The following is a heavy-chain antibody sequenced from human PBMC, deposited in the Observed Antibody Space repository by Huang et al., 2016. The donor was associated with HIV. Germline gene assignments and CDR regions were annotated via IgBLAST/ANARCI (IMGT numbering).Heavy chain of an antibody. CDR2: MNPRRGGT. Sequence: VQLVQSGAEVKNPGASVRVSCKASGYTFTDSNIHWVPQAPGQGLEWRGVMNPRRGGTSDAQRYQGRITRTRDRTISTVRMGRRMIQSDDTAVYFCARDWSFGSSTSPADWGQGTLVTVSS. V-gene: IGHV1-2*02. J-gene: IGHJ4*02. CDR1: GYTFTDSN. D-gene: IGHD6-6*01. CDR3: ARDWSFGSSTSPAD.